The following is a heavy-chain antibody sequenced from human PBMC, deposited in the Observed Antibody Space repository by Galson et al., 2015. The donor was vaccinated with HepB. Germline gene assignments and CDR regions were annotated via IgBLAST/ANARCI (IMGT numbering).Heavy chain of an antibody. CDR3: TRASGYDKNCFDP. CDR2: IIPIFGTA. V-gene: IGHV1-69*13. CDR1: GGTFSNNA. J-gene: IGHJ5*02. Sequence: SVKVSCKASGGTFSNNAISWVRQAPGQGLDWMGGIIPIFGTANYAQKFQGRVTITADESRNIVYMELSSLRSEDAAVYFCTRASGYDKNCFDPWGQGTLVTVSS. D-gene: IGHD5-12*01.